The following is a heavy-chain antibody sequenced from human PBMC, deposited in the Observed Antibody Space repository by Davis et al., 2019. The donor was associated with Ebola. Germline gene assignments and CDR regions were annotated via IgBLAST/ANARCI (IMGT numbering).Heavy chain of an antibody. V-gene: IGHV1-3*01. Sequence: AASVKVSCKASGYTFTSYAMHWVRQAPGQRLEWMGWINAGNGNTKYSQKFQGRVTITRDTSASTAYMELSSLRSEDTAVYYCARGIWFGDPGTFDYWGQGTLVTVSS. CDR3: ARGIWFGDPGTFDY. J-gene: IGHJ4*02. CDR2: INAGNGNT. CDR1: GYTFTSYA. D-gene: IGHD3-10*01.